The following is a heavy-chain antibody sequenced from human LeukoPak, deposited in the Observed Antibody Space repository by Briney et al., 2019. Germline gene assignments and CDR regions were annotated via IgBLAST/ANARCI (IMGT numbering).Heavy chain of an antibody. Sequence: GGSLGLSCAASGFTFSSYSMHWVRQPPGKALEWVSSISSRSSYIYYADSVKGRFTISRDNAKNSLYLQMNSLRAEDTAVYYCAREGYCSGGSCYSGGHYYGMDGWGQGTTVTVSS. J-gene: IGHJ6*02. CDR3: AREGYCSGGSCYSGGHYYGMDG. D-gene: IGHD2-15*01. CDR2: ISSRSSYI. V-gene: IGHV3-21*01. CDR1: GFTFSSYS.